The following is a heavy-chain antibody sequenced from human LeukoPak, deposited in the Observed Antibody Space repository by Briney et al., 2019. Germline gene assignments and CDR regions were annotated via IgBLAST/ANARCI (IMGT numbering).Heavy chain of an antibody. Sequence: PGGSLRLSCAASGLTVSSNSMRWVRQAPGKGLEWVSVIYGGGAMFYADSVKGRFTISRDNSKNTVYLQMNSLRAEDTAVYYCAGDRGTGGYIFDYWGRGTLVTVSS. D-gene: IGHD2-8*02. V-gene: IGHV3-53*01. CDR3: AGDRGTGGYIFDY. CDR1: GLTVSSNS. CDR2: IYGGGAM. J-gene: IGHJ4*02.